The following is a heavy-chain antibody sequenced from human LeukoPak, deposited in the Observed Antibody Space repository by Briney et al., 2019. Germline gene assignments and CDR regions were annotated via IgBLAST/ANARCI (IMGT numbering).Heavy chain of an antibody. V-gene: IGHV1-18*01. CDR1: GYTFTSYG. D-gene: IGHD3-3*01. Sequence: ASVKVSCKASGYTFTSYGISWVRQAPGQGLEWMGWISAYNGNTNYAQKLQGRVTMTTDTSTSTAYMELRSLRSDDTAVYYCARDPYDFWSGYSYYYGMDVWGQGTTVTVSS. CDR3: ARDPYDFWSGYSYYYGMDV. CDR2: ISAYNGNT. J-gene: IGHJ6*02.